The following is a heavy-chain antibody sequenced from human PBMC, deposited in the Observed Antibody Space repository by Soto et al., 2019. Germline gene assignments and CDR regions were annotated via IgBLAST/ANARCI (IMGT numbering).Heavy chain of an antibody. V-gene: IGHV1-18*01. J-gene: IGHJ3*02. Sequence: GASVKVSCKASGYTSTTYGFSWVRQAPGRGPEWMGWVGADSGNTNYAQKFQDRVTMSTDTSTSTAYMELRGLRSDDTAVYYCARAPGIVVVVAGDAFDIWGQGTMVSVS. D-gene: IGHD2-15*01. CDR1: GYTSTTYG. CDR3: ARAPGIVVVVAGDAFDI. CDR2: VGADSGNT.